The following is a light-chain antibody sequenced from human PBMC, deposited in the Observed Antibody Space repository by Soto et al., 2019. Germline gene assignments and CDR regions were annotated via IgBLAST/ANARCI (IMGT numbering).Light chain of an antibody. CDR2: DVT. CDR3: SSYAGSYILGV. J-gene: IGLJ3*02. V-gene: IGLV2-11*01. CDR1: SSDVGGYDF. Sequence: QSVLAQPRSVSGSPGQSVTLSCTGTSSDVGGYDFVSWYQQYPGKAPKLIIFDVTERTSGVPDRFSGSKSGNSASLTISGLPAEDEADYYCSSYAGSYILGVFGGGTKVTVL.